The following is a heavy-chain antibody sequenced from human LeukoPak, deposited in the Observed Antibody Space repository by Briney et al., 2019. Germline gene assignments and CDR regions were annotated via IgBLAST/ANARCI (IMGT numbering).Heavy chain of an antibody. CDR2: IIPIFGTA. D-gene: IGHD1-1*01. CDR1: GGTFSSYA. Sequence: SVKVSCKASGGTFSSYAISWVRQAPGQGLEWMGGIIPIFGTANYAQKFQGRVTITTDESTSTAYMELSSLRSEDTAVYYCARDRSAGTPVGGYYYYMDVWGKGTTVTVSS. J-gene: IGHJ6*03. CDR3: ARDRSAGTPVGGYYYYMDV. V-gene: IGHV1-69*05.